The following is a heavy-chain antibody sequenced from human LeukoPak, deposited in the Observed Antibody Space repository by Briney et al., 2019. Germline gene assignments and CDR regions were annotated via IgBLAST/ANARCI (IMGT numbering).Heavy chain of an antibody. J-gene: IGHJ4*02. D-gene: IGHD3-10*01. CDR1: GFAVSSKY. CDR3: ATGYYFGSGSYGYLDY. CDR2: IYSSGDA. V-gene: IGHV3-53*01. Sequence: GGSLRLSCAASGFAVSSKYMSWVRQTPGKGLQWFALIYSSGDAYTADSVKGRFTISRDDSENTLYLQMDSLRAEDTAVYYCATGYYFGSGSYGYLDYWGQGTLVTVSS.